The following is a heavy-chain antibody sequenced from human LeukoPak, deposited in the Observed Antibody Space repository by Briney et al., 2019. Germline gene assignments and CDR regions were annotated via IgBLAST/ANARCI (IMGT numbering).Heavy chain of an antibody. CDR1: GYTFTGYY. D-gene: IGHD5-12*01. Sequence: GASVKVSCKASGYTFTGYYMHWVRQAPGQGLEWMGWINPNSGGTNYAQKFQGRVTMTRDTSISTAYMELSRLRSDDTAVYYCARLSAGVDIVATSVDYWGQGTLVTVSS. J-gene: IGHJ4*02. CDR3: ARLSAGVDIVATSVDY. V-gene: IGHV1-2*02. CDR2: INPNSGGT.